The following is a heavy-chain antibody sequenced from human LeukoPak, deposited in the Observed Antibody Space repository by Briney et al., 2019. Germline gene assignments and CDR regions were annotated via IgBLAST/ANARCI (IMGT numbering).Heavy chain of an antibody. CDR1: GYSFTSYW. CDR3: ARLACSSSNCRIYGSYYYYYYMDV. J-gene: IGHJ6*03. D-gene: IGHD2-2*01. V-gene: IGHV5-51*01. CDR2: IYLGDSDT. Sequence: GESLKISCKGSGYSFTSYWIGWVRQMPGKGLEWMGIIYLGDSDTRYSPSFQGQVTISADKSISTAYLQWSSLKASDTAMYYCARLACSSSNCRIYGSYYYYYYMDVWGKGTTVTVSS.